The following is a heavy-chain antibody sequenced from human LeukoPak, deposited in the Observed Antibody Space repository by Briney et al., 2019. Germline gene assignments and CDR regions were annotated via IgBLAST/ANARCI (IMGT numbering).Heavy chain of an antibody. CDR3: ARGASSSSWEYYYYYYYMDV. V-gene: IGHV4-34*01. J-gene: IGHJ6*03. D-gene: IGHD6-13*01. CDR1: GGSFSGYY. CDR2: INHSGST. Sequence: SETLSLTCAVYGGSFSGYYWSWIRQPPGKGLEWIGEINHSGSTNYNPSLKSRVTISVDTSKNQFSLKLSSVTAADTAVYYCARGASSSSWEYYYYYYYMDVWGKGTTVTISS.